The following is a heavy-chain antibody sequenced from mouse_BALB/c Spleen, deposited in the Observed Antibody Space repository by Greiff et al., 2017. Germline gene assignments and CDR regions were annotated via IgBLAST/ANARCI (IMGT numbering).Heavy chain of an antibody. CDR3: TRMDWGAY. CDR1: GYTFTSYY. D-gene: IGHD4-1*01. J-gene: IGHJ3*01. Sequence: VQLQQPGAELVRPGASVKLSCKASGYTFTSYYMYWVKQRPGQGLEWIGEINPSNGGTNFNEKFKSKATLTVDKSSSTAYMQLSSLTSEDSAVYYCTRMDWGAYWGQGTLVTVSA. V-gene: IGHV1S16*01. CDR2: INPSNGGT.